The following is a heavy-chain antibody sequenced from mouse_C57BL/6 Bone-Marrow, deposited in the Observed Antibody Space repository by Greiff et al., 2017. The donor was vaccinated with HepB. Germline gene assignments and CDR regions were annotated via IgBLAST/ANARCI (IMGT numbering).Heavy chain of an antibody. J-gene: IGHJ3*01. D-gene: IGHD2-4*01. V-gene: IGHV1-15*01. Sequence: QVQLQQSGAELVRPGASVTLSCKASGYTFTDYEMHWVKQTPVHGLEWIGAIDPETGGTAYNQKFKGKAILTADKSSSTAYMELRSLTSEDSAVYYCTRGYDYDGGFAYWGQGTLVTVSA. CDR1: GYTFTDYE. CDR2: IDPETGGT. CDR3: TRGYDYDGGFAY.